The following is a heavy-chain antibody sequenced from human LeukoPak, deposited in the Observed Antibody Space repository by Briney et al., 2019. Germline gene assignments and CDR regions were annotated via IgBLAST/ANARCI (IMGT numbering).Heavy chain of an antibody. CDR2: VDPEDGET. CDR3: ATVPVDTAMGHFDY. J-gene: IGHJ4*02. Sequence: ASVKISCKVSGYTFTDYYMHWVQQAPGKGLEWMGLVDPEDGETIYAEKFQGRVTITADTSTDTAYMELSSLRSEGTAVYYCATVPVDTAMGHFDYWGQGTLVTVSS. D-gene: IGHD5-18*01. V-gene: IGHV1-69-2*01. CDR1: GYTFTDYY.